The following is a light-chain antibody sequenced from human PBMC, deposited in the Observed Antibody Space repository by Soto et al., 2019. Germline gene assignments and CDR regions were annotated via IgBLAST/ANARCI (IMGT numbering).Light chain of an antibody. Sequence: DIQMTQSPSSLSASVGDRVTITCRASQSISSNLHWYQHKPGRAPKLLINAASSLQTGVPSRFSGGGSGTYFTLTITSLQPEDFATYYCQQSYITPRTFGQGTKVEIK. CDR2: AAS. CDR3: QQSYITPRT. V-gene: IGKV1-39*01. J-gene: IGKJ1*01. CDR1: QSISSN.